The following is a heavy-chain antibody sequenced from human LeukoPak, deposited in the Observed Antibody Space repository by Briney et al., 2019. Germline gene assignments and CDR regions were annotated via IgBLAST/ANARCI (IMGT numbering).Heavy chain of an antibody. V-gene: IGHV4-39*07. CDR1: GGSISSSSYY. CDR3: ARRLYGSGTWGYSYSYHMDV. Sequence: SETLSLTCTVSGGSISSSSYYWGWIRQPPGKGLEWIGNIYYSGSTYYNPSLKSRVTLSVDTSKNQFSLKLSSVTAADSALYYCARRLYGSGTWGYSYSYHMDVWGKGTTVIISS. J-gene: IGHJ6*03. CDR2: IYYSGST. D-gene: IGHD3-10*01.